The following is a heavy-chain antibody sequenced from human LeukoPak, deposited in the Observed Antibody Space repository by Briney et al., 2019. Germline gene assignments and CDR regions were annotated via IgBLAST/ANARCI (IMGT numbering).Heavy chain of an antibody. CDR1: GASISTSAYY. CDR2: IYYSGST. Sequence: NPSETLSLTCTVSGASISTSAYYWGWIRQPPGKGLDWIGNIYYSGSTYYNPSLKSRVTISVDSSKNQFSLRLSSVTTADTAVYYCAKSDGYGLIDYWGQGTLVTVSS. D-gene: IGHD5-24*01. CDR3: AKSDGYGLIDY. V-gene: IGHV4-39*01. J-gene: IGHJ4*02.